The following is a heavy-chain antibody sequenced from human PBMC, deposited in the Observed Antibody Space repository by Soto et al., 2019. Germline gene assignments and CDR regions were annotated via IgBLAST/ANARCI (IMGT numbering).Heavy chain of an antibody. CDR3: ARQEGIAAAGTPNWFDP. J-gene: IGHJ5*02. CDR2: IYHSGST. CDR1: GYSISSGYY. D-gene: IGHD6-13*01. Sequence: SETLSLTCAVSGYSISSGYYWGWIRQPPGKGLEWIGSIYHSGSTYYNPSLKSRVTISVDTSKNQFSLKLSSVTAADTAVYYCARQEGIAAAGTPNWFDPWGQGTLVTVSS. V-gene: IGHV4-38-2*01.